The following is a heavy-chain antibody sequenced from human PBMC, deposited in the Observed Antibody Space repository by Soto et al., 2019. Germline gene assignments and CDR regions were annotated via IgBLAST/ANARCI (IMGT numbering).Heavy chain of an antibody. CDR2: IYYSGST. D-gene: IGHD3-3*01. Sequence: SETLSLTCTVSGGSISSYYWSWIRQPPGKGLEWIGYIYYSGSTNYNPSLKSRVTISVDTSKNQFSLKLSSVTAADTAVYYCARGANYDFWSGYPAYYYYYGMDVWGQGTLVTVSS. J-gene: IGHJ6*02. V-gene: IGHV4-59*01. CDR3: ARGANYDFWSGYPAYYYYYGMDV. CDR1: GGSISSYY.